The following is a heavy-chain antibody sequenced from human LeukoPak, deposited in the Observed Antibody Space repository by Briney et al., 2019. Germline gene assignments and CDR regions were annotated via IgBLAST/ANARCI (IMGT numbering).Heavy chain of an antibody. CDR3: ANPPHRGNPYYFDY. CDR1: GFTFSSYA. Sequence: PGGSLRLSCAASGFTFSSYAMSWVRQVPGKGLEWVSAISGSGGSTYYADSVKGRFTISRDNSKNTLYLQMNSLRAEDTAVYYCANPPHRGNPYYFDYWGQGTLVTVSS. CDR2: ISGSGGST. V-gene: IGHV3-23*01. D-gene: IGHD1-14*01. J-gene: IGHJ4*02.